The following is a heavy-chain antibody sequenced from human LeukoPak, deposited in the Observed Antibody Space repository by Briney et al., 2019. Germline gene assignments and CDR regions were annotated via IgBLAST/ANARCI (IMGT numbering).Heavy chain of an antibody. CDR1: GFTFSIYG. J-gene: IGHJ4*02. D-gene: IGHD3-22*01. CDR2: ISFDGSNK. CDR3: AREMIR. V-gene: IGHV3-33*05. Sequence: PGGSLRLSCAASGFTFSIYGMHWVRQAPGKGLEWVAVISFDGSNKYYAVSVKGRFTISRDNAKNSLYLQMNSLRAEDTAVYYCAREMIRWGQGTLVTVSS.